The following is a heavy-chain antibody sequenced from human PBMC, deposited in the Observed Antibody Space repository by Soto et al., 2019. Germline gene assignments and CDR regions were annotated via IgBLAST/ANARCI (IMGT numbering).Heavy chain of an antibody. CDR1: GGSISSGGYY. Sequence: QVQLQESGPGLVKPSQTLSLTCTVSGGSISSGGYYWSWIRQHPGKGLEWIGYIYYSGSTYYNPALKSRVTISVDTSKNQFSLKLSSVTAADTAVYYCARDRFSWKGNTGNGKEGYWGQGTLVTVSS. V-gene: IGHV4-31*03. D-gene: IGHD1-20*01. CDR3: ARDRFSWKGNTGNGKEGY. J-gene: IGHJ4*02. CDR2: IYYSGST.